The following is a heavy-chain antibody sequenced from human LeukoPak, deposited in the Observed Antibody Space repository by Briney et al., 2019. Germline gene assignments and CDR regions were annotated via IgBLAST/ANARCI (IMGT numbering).Heavy chain of an antibody. J-gene: IGHJ4*02. D-gene: IGHD2-2*01. CDR1: GFTFSSYA. V-gene: IGHV3-23*01. CDR2: ISTSGGST. CDR3: ARDLKTAMDYFDY. Sequence: GGSLRLSCAASGFTFSSYAMSWVRQAPGKGPEWVSTISTSGGSTYYADSVKGRFTISRDNSKNTLYLQMDSLRPEDTAVYYCARDLKTAMDYFDYWGQGALVTVSS.